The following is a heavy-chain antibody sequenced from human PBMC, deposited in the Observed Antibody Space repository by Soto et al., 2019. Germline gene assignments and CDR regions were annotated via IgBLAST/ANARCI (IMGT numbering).Heavy chain of an antibody. CDR1: GGSISGDYY. J-gene: IGHJ4*02. CDR2: VYHTGST. D-gene: IGHD3-16*02. V-gene: IGHV4-30-4*01. Sequence: SETLSLTCTVSGGSISGDYYWNWIRQAPGKGLEWIGYVYHTGSTYHNPSIKSRGSISVATSNNQFSLKLSSVTAAATAVYFCARAPCYISINRIVTWRQGILVNVSS. CDR3: ARAPCYISINRIVT.